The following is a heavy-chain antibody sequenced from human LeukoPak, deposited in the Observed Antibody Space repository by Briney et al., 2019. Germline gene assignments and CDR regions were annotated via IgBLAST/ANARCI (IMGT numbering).Heavy chain of an antibody. CDR1: GFTFSSYA. CDR3: ARDSPQPAAGSLAGYYYYGMDV. CDR2: ISGSGGST. V-gene: IGHV3-23*01. D-gene: IGHD6-13*01. J-gene: IGHJ6*02. Sequence: PGGSLRLSCAASGFTFSSYAMSWVRQAPGKGLEWVSAISGSGGSTYYADSVKGRFTISRDNSKNTLYLQMNSLRAEDTAVYYCARDSPQPAAGSLAGYYYYGMDVWGQGTTVTVSS.